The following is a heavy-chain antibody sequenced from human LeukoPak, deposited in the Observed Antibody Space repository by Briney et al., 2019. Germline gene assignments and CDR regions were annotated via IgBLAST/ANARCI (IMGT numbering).Heavy chain of an antibody. Sequence: SETLSLTCTVSGGSISSSSYYWGWIRQPPGKGLEWIGSIYYSGSTYYNPSLKSRVTISVDTSKNQFSLKLSSVTAADTAVYYCAREHDFWSGYLRNAFDIWGQGTMVTVSS. V-gene: IGHV4-39*02. CDR2: IYYSGST. CDR3: AREHDFWSGYLRNAFDI. CDR1: GGSISSSSYY. J-gene: IGHJ3*02. D-gene: IGHD3-3*01.